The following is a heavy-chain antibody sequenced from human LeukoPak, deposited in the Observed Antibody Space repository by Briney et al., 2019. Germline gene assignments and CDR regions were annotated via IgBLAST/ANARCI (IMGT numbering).Heavy chain of an antibody. CDR1: GFTFSSYA. J-gene: IGHJ4*02. V-gene: IGHV3-23*01. D-gene: IGHD2-2*01. CDR2: ITSSGGSA. Sequence: PGGSLRLSCAASGFTFSSYAMNWVRQAPGKGLEWVSTITSSGGSAYYADSVKDRFTISRDNSKNTLYLQMNSLRAEDTAVYYCAKDTSLGPPAALGHWGQGTLVTVSS. CDR3: AKDTSLGPPAALGH.